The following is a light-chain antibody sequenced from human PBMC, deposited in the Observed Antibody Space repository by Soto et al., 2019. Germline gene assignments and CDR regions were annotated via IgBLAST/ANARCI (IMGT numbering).Light chain of an antibody. CDR3: QQSYSTPYT. V-gene: IGKV1-39*01. CDR2: AAS. Sequence: DIQVTQSPSTLSGSVGDRVTITCRASQSISSYLNWYQQKPGKAPKLLIYAASSLQSGVPSRFSGSGSGTDFTLTISSLQPEDFATYYCQQSYSTPYTFGQGTKVDIK. J-gene: IGKJ2*01. CDR1: QSISSY.